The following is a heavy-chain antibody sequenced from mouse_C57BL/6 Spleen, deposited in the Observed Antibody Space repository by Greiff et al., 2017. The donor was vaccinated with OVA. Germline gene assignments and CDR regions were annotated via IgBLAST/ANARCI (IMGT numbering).Heavy chain of an antibody. CDR3: ARDYYGNYEGDY. D-gene: IGHD2-1*01. CDR2: INPNNGGT. CDR1: GYTFTDYN. Sequence: EVQLQQSGPELVKPGASVKMSCKASGYTFTDYNMHWVKQSHGKSLEWIGYINPNNGGTSYNQKFKGKATLTVNKSSSTAYMELRSLTSEDSAVYYCARDYYGNYEGDYWGQGTTLTVSS. J-gene: IGHJ2*01. V-gene: IGHV1-22*01.